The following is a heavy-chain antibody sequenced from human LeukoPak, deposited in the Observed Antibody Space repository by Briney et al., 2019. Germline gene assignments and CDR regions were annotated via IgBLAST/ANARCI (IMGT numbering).Heavy chain of an antibody. CDR2: IYYSGST. D-gene: IGHD6-13*01. CDR3: ARGTQPSSWYDLWTRGNLPQEYYYMDV. V-gene: IGHV4-39*07. J-gene: IGHJ6*03. CDR1: GGSISSSSYY. Sequence: SETPSLTCTVSGGSISSSSYYWGWIRQPPGKGLEWIGSIYYSGSTYYNPSLKSRVTISVDTSKNQFSLKLSSVTAADTAVYYCARGTQPSSWYDLWTRGNLPQEYYYMDVWGKGTTVTVSS.